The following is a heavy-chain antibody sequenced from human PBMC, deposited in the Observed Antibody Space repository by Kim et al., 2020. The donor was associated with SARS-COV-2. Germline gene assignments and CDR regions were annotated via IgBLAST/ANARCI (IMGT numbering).Heavy chain of an antibody. J-gene: IGHJ5*02. CDR3: LPRLYSSYS. V-gene: IGHV3-15*01. CDR1: GFTFSNAW. D-gene: IGHD5-18*01. CDR2: IKSKTDGGTT. Sequence: GGSLRLSCAASGFTFSNAWMNWVRQAPGRGLEWVGRIKSKTDGGTTDYTTPVKGRFTISRDDSKNTLFLQMNSLKTEDTAVYYCLPRLYSSYSWGQGTLVTVSS.